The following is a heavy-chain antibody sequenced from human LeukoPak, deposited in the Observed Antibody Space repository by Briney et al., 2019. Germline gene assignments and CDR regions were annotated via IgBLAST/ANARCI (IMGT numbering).Heavy chain of an antibody. J-gene: IGHJ4*02. CDR3: TSDPRRLDY. CDR1: GFTFTDYY. V-gene: IGHV3-11*05. Sequence: PGGSLSLSCVVSGFTFTDYYMTWVRQAPGKGLEWLSYISGNSADINYLDSVKGRFTISRDNAKNSLYLQMNSLRVEDTAVYYCTSDPRRLDYLGQGTLVTVSS. CDR2: ISGNSADI.